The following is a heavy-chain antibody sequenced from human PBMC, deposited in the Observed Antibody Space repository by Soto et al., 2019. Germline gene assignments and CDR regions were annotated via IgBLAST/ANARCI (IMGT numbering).Heavy chain of an antibody. V-gene: IGHV1-18*01. CDR2: ISAYNGNT. CDR1: GYAFTSYG. Sequence: EASVKVSCKASGYAFTSYGISWVRQAPGQGLEWMGWISAYNGNTNYAQKLQGRVTMTTGTSTSTAYMELRSLRSDDTAVYYCARVMIAAGGYYYYGMDVWGQGTTVTVSS. D-gene: IGHD2-15*01. CDR3: ARVMIAAGGYYYYGMDV. J-gene: IGHJ6*02.